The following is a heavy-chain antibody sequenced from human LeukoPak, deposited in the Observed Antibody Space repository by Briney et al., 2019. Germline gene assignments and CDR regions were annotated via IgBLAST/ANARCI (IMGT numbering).Heavy chain of an antibody. CDR1: GFTFDDYG. D-gene: IGHD3-10*01. CDR3: ARDQYYYGSGSPTPYYFDY. J-gene: IGHJ4*02. V-gene: IGHV3-20*04. CDR2: INWNGGST. Sequence: GGSLRLSCAACGFTFDDYGMSWVRQAPGKGLEWVSGINWNGGSTGYADSVKGRFTISRDNAKNSLYLQMNSLRAEDTALYYCARDQYYYGSGSPTPYYFDYWGQGTLVTVSS.